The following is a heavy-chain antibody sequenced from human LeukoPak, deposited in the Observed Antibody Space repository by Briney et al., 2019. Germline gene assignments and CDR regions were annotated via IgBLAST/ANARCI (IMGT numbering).Heavy chain of an antibody. Sequence: PSETLSLTCTVSGGSISSSSYYWGWIRQPPGKGLEWIGSIYYSGSTYYNPSLKSRVTISVDTSKNQFSLKLSSVTAADTAVYYCARKGVNYDFWSGYSSRRGYFDYWGQGTLVTVSS. J-gene: IGHJ4*02. CDR3: ARKGVNYDFWSGYSSRRGYFDY. D-gene: IGHD3-3*01. V-gene: IGHV4-39*07. CDR1: GGSISSSSYY. CDR2: IYYSGST.